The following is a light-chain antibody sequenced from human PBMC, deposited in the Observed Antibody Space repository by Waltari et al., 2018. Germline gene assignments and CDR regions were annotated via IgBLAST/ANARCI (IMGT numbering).Light chain of an antibody. CDR3: QQGNSDPYS. CDR1: QGIRSY. CDR2: NAN. J-gene: IGKJ2*03. V-gene: IGKV1-17*01. Sequence: DIQMSQSPSSLSASVGDRVTITCRASQGIRSYLNWYQQKSGKAPKLLIYNANSLASGVPSRFSGSGSGTEFTLTITSLQPEDFASYHCQQGNSDPYSFGQGTKVEIK.